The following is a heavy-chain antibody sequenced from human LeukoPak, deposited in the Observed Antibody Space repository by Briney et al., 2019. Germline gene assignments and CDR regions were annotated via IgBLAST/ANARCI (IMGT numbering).Heavy chain of an antibody. CDR2: IYYSGST. D-gene: IGHD2-2*02. Sequence: PSETLSLTCTLHGGSISSYYWSWIRQPPGKGLEWIGYIYYSGSTNYHPSLKSRVTISVDTSNNQFSLKLTSVTAAGTAVYYCARLARPVSIPGWFDPWGQGTRVTVAS. V-gene: IGHV4-59*01. J-gene: IGHJ5*02. CDR3: ARLARPVSIPGWFDP. CDR1: GGSISSYY.